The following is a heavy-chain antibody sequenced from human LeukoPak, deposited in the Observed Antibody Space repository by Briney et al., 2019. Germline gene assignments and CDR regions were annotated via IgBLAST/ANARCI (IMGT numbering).Heavy chain of an antibody. CDR2: ISWNSNSI. Sequence: PGGSLRLSCAASGFTFDDAMHWVRQAPGKGLEWVSSISWNSNSIDYADSVKGRFTISRDNAKNSLYLQLNSLRAEDMALYYCARGRYYHDTSGYYSLDYWGQGTLVTVSS. J-gene: IGHJ4*02. V-gene: IGHV3-9*03. CDR3: ARGRYYHDTSGYYSLDY. CDR1: GFTFDDA. D-gene: IGHD3-22*01.